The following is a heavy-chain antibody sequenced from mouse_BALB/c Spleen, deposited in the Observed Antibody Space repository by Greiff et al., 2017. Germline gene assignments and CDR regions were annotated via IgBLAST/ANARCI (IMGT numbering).Heavy chain of an antibody. V-gene: IGHV3-6*02. CDR2: ISYDGSN. J-gene: IGHJ2*01. CDR1: GYSITSGYY. Sequence: EVKLMESGPGLVKPSQSLSLTCSVTGYSITSGYYWNWIRQFPGNKLEWMGYISYDGSNNYNPSLKNRISITRDTSKNQFFLKLNSVTTEDTATYYCAREGSSGYVNWGQGTTLTVSS. D-gene: IGHD3-1*01. CDR3: AREGSSGYVN.